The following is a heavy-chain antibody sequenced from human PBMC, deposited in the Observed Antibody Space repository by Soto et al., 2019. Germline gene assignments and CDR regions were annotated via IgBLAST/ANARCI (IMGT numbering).Heavy chain of an antibody. V-gene: IGHV3-23*01. J-gene: IGHJ4*02. D-gene: IGHD2-2*01. CDR2: IGGTGNTT. CDR1: GFTFRVYA. Sequence: VHLSESGGALVQPGGSLRLSCAASGFTFRVYAMSWFRQAPGGGLEWVSAIGGTGNTTDYADSVKGRFTIARDNSRDTLYLQMTSLRVEDTAVYYCARIRQLLFVSWGQGTLVSVSS. CDR3: ARIRQLLFVS.